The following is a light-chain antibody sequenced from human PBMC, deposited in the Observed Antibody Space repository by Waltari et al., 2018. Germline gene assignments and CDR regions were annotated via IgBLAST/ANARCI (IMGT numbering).Light chain of an antibody. CDR3: QQYGSSPTWT. Sequence: EIVLTQSPGTLSLSPGERAPLSCRASQSFSSSYLPWYQQKPGQAPRLLISGASSRATGIPDRFSGSVSVTDFTLTISRLEPEDVAVYYCQQYGSSPTWTFGQGTKVEIK. CDR1: QSFSSSY. J-gene: IGKJ1*01. CDR2: GAS. V-gene: IGKV3-20*01.